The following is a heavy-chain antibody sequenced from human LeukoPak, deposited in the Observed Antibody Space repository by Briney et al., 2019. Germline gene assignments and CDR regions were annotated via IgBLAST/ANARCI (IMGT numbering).Heavy chain of an antibody. CDR1: GFTFSSYG. Sequence: QAGGSLRLPCAASGFTFSSYGMHWVRQAPGKGLEWVAFIRYDGSIKYYADSVKGRFTISRDSSKNTLYLQMSSLRTEDTAVYYCAREGGTLSTSPTLDYWGQGTLVTVSS. CDR3: AREGGTLSTSPTLDY. CDR2: IRYDGSIK. V-gene: IGHV3-30*02. D-gene: IGHD1-1*01. J-gene: IGHJ4*02.